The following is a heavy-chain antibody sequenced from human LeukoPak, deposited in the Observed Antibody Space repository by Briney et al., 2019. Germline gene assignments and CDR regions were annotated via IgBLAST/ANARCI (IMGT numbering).Heavy chain of an antibody. CDR1: GFTFSSYS. Sequence: GGSLRLSCAASGFTFSSYSMNWVRQAPGKGLEWVSSISSSSSYIYYADSVKGRFTISRDNAKNSLYLQMNSLRAEDTAVYYCARDLPRYYYDEKPLGYWGQGTLVTVSS. D-gene: IGHD3-22*01. J-gene: IGHJ4*02. CDR2: ISSSSSYI. V-gene: IGHV3-21*01. CDR3: ARDLPRYYYDEKPLGY.